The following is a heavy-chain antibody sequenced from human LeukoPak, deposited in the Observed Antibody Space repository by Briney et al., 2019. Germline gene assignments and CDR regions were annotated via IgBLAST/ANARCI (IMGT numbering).Heavy chain of an antibody. D-gene: IGHD3-10*01. CDR2: IYYSGST. V-gene: IGHV4-39*01. Sequence: PSETLSLTCTVSGGSISGSSYYWGWIRQPPGKGLEWIGSIYYSGSTYYNPSLKSRVTIPVDTSKNQFSLKLNSVTATDTAVYYRARHYGPWGQGTLVTVSS. CDR3: ARHYGP. CDR1: GGSISGSSYY. J-gene: IGHJ4*02.